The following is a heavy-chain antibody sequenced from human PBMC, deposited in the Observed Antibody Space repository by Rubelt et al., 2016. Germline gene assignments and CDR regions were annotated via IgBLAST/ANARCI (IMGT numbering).Heavy chain of an antibody. D-gene: IGHD2-21*01. V-gene: IGHV3-48*01. CDR3: ITVSVLVVS. CDR1: GFTFSSNS. CDR2: ISSSSNTI. J-gene: IGHJ4*02. Sequence: GQLVESGGGLVQPGGSLRLSCAASGFTFSSNSMNWVRQAPGKGLEWVSYISSSSNTIYYADSVKGRFTISRDNAKDSLYLQMNSLRAEDTAVYYCITVSVLVVSWGPGTLVTVSS.